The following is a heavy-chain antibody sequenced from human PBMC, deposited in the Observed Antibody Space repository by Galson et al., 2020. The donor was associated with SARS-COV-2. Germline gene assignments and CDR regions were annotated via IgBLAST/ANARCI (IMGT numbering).Heavy chain of an antibody. CDR3: ARERVWSGYYFHWFDP. D-gene: IGHD3-3*01. J-gene: IGHJ5*02. CDR2: IYYSGST. V-gene: IGHV4-39*07. Sequence: SETLSLTCTVSGGSISSSGYYWGWIRQPPGKGLEWIGSIYYSGSTYYNPSLKSRVIISVDTSKNQFSLKLSYVTAADTAVYYCARERVWSGYYFHWFDPWGQGTLVTVSS. CDR1: GGSISSSGYY.